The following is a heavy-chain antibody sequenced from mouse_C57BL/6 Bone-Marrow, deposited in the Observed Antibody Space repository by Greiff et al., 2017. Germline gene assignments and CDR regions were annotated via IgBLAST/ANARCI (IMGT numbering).Heavy chain of an antibody. V-gene: IGHV5-17*01. D-gene: IGHD2-1*01. Sequence: EVKLVESGGGLVKPGGSLKLSCAASGFTFSDYGMHWVRQAPEKGLEWVAYISSGSSTIYYADTVKGRFTISRDNAKNTLFLQMTSLRSEDTAMYYCARDCYGKAFAYGGQGTLVTVSA. J-gene: IGHJ3*01. CDR1: GFTFSDYG. CDR3: ARDCYGKAFAY. CDR2: ISSGSSTI.